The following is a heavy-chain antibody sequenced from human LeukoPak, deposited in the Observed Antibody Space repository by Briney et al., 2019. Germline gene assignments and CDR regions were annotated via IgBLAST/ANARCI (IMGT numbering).Heavy chain of an antibody. V-gene: IGHV1-69*10. Sequence: SVTVSCKASGGTFISYAISWVRQAPGQGLEWMGRIIPILGIANYAQKFQGRVTITADKSTSTAYMELSSLRSEDTAVYYCARLPDTAMAAFGYWGQGTLVTVSS. CDR2: IIPILGIA. CDR3: ARLPDTAMAAFGY. CDR1: GGTFISYA. J-gene: IGHJ4*02. D-gene: IGHD5-18*01.